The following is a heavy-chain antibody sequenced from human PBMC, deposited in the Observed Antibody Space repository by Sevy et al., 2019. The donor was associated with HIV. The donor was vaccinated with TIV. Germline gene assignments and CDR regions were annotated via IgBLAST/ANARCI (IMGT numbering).Heavy chain of an antibody. CDR2: IYPGDSDT. J-gene: IGHJ4*02. D-gene: IGHD3-3*01. V-gene: IGHV5-51*01. CDR3: ARHPRLYDFWSGQIDY. CDR1: GYSFTSYW. Sequence: GESLKISCKGSGYSFTSYWIGWVRQMPGKGLEWMGIIYPGDSDTRYSPSFQGQVTISADKSICTAYLQWSSRKASDTAMYYCARHPRLYDFWSGQIDYWGQGTLVTVSS.